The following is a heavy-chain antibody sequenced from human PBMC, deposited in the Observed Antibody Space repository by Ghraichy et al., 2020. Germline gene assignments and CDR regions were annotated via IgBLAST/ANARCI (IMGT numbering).Heavy chain of an antibody. CDR2: INPNSGGT. J-gene: IGHJ4*01. V-gene: IGHV1-2*04. CDR1: GYTFTGYY. D-gene: IGHD2-2*01. Sequence: ASVKVSCKASGYTFTGYYMHWVRQAPGQGLEWMGWINPNSGGTNYAQKFQGWVTMTRDTSISTAYMELSRLRSDDTAVYYCAVGRGYCSSTSCSGGFDYWGHGTLVTVSS. CDR3: AVGRGYCSSTSCSGGFDY.